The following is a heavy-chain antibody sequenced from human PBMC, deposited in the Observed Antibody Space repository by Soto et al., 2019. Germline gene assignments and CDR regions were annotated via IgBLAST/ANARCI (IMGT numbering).Heavy chain of an antibody. D-gene: IGHD6-6*01. Sequence: GESLKISCKGSGYIFTRYWIGWVRQMPGKGLEWMGMIYPGDSDTRYRPSFQGQVTISADKSISTAYLQWGSLKASGTAMYYCARPRISTSSDDFDVWGQGTMVTVSS. CDR3: ARPRISTSSDDFDV. J-gene: IGHJ3*01. CDR2: IYPGDSDT. CDR1: GYIFTRYW. V-gene: IGHV5-51*01.